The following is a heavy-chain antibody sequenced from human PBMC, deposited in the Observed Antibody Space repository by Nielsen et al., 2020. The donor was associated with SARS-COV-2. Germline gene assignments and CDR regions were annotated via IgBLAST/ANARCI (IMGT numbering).Heavy chain of an antibody. Sequence: GGSLRLSCKGSGYSFTSYWISWVRQMPGKGLEWMGRIDPSDSYTNYSPSFQGHVTISADKSISTAYLQWSSLKASDTAMYYCARLRRSTAAVNYGMDVWGQGTTVTVSS. CDR1: GYSFTSYW. CDR3: ARLRRSTAAVNYGMDV. J-gene: IGHJ6*02. V-gene: IGHV5-10-1*01. CDR2: IDPSDSYT. D-gene: IGHD6-13*01.